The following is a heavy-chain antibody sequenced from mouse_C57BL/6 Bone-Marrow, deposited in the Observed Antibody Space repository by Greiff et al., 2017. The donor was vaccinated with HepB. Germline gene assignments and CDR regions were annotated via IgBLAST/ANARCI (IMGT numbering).Heavy chain of an antibody. CDR1: GYTFTDYY. D-gene: IGHD4-1*02. CDR3: ARQLGRSRYYFDY. J-gene: IGHJ2*01. CDR2: IYPGSGNT. Sequence: QVQLKESGAELVRPGASVKLSCKASGYTFTDYYINWVKQRPGQGLEWIARIYPGSGNTYYNEKFKGKATLTAEKSSSTAYMQLSSLTSEDSAVYFCARQLGRSRYYFDYWGQGTTLTVSS. V-gene: IGHV1-76*01.